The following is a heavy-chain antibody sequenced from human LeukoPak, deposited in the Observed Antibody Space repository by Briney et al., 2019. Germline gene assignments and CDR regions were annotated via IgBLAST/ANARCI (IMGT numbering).Heavy chain of an antibody. V-gene: IGHV3-30*02. CDR3: AKAGGSSWAVLDY. D-gene: IGHD6-13*01. Sequence: PGGSLRLSCAASGFTFSSNGMHWVRQAPSKGLEWVAFIRFDGSNTYYADSVKGRLTISRDTSKNTLYLQMNSLRPEDTAVYYCAKAGGSSWAVLDYWGQGTLVTVSS. CDR2: IRFDGSNT. J-gene: IGHJ4*02. CDR1: GFTFSSNG.